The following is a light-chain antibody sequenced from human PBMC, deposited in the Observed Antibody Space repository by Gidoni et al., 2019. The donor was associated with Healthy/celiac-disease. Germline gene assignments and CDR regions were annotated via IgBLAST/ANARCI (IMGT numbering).Light chain of an antibody. CDR2: SNN. J-gene: IGLJ3*02. V-gene: IGLV1-44*01. CDR1: SSNIGSNT. CDR3: AAWDDSLNGWV. Sequence: QSVLTQPPSASGTPEQRVTLSCSGSSSNIGSNTVNWYQQLPGTAPKLLIYSNNQRPSGVPDRFSGSKSGTSASLAISGLQSEDEADYYCAAWDDSLNGWVFGGGTKLTVL.